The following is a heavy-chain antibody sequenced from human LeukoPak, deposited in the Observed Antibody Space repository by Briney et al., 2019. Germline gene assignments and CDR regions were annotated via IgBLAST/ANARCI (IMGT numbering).Heavy chain of an antibody. J-gene: IGHJ6*03. CDR2: ISSNGGST. CDR3: AGNLYYYYYYMDV. Sequence: GGSLRLSCAASGFTFSSYAMHWVRQAPGKGLEYVSAISSNGGSTYYANSVKGRFTISRDNSKNTLYLQMGSLRAEDTAVYYCAGNLYYYYYYMDVWGKGTTVTISS. V-gene: IGHV3-64*01. CDR1: GFTFSSYA. D-gene: IGHD1-1*01.